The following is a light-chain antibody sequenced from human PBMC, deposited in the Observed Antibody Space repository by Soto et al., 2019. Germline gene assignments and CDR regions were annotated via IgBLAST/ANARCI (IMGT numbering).Light chain of an antibody. CDR3: QQRSNWFIT. CDR1: QSVSSY. Sequence: EIVLTQSPATLSLSPGERATLSCRASQSVSSYLAWYQQKPGQAPRLLIYDASNRATGITARFSGSGPGTDFTLTIISLDPEDFAVYYCQQRSNWFITFGQGTRLEIK. V-gene: IGKV3D-11*02. CDR2: DAS. J-gene: IGKJ5*01.